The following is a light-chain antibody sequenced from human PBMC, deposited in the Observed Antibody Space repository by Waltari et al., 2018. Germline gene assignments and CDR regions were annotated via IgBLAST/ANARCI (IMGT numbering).Light chain of an antibody. CDR3: QSYDNSLSDYYV. J-gene: IGLJ1*01. Sequence: QSVLTQPPSVPGAPGQRVTISRTGSGPNIGANSDVHRDKQLPGTAPKLLIYGDSTRPSGVPDRFSVSKSGTSASLAITGLQAEDEADYYCQSYDNSLSDYYVFGTGTKVTVL. V-gene: IGLV1-40*01. CDR2: GDS. CDR1: GPNIGANSD.